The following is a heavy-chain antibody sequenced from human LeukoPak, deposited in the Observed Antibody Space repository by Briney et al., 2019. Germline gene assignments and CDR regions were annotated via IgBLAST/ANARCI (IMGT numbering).Heavy chain of an antibody. CDR1: GGSISSSNW. Sequence: SETLSLTCAVSGGSISSSNWWSWVRPPPGKGLEWIGEIYHSGSTNYNPSLKSRVTISVDKSKNQFSLKLSSVTAADTAVYYCAREVTIFGVVAWFDPWGQGTLVTVSS. CDR3: AREVTIFGVVAWFDP. D-gene: IGHD3-3*01. V-gene: IGHV4-4*02. CDR2: IYHSGST. J-gene: IGHJ5*02.